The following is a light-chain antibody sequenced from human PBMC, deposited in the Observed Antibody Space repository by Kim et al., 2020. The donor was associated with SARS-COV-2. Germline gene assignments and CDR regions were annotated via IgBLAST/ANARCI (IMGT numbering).Light chain of an antibody. CDR3: NTRDSSGNHHWV. J-gene: IGLJ3*02. CDR1: SLRSCY. CDR2: CKN. Sequence: VETVSMICRGDSLRSCYAGWYQQKPGRAPVLVIYCKNNQPSWGPAQLLAASSGNTTASFITAGQLEDDDDYYYNTRDSSGNHHWVFGGGTQLTVL. V-gene: IGLV3-19*01.